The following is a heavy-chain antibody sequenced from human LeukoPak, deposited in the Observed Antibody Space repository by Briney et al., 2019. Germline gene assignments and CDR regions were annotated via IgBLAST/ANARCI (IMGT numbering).Heavy chain of an antibody. D-gene: IGHD3-22*01. J-gene: IGHJ4*02. CDR3: VTYYYDSSGYSYYFDY. CDR1: GYSFTSYW. Sequence: GESLKISCKGSGYSFTSYWIGWVRQMPGKGLEWMGIIYPGDSDIRYSPSFQGQVTISADKSISTAYLQWSSLKASDTAMYYCVTYYYDSSGYSYYFDYWGQGTLVTVSS. CDR2: IYPGDSDI. V-gene: IGHV5-51*01.